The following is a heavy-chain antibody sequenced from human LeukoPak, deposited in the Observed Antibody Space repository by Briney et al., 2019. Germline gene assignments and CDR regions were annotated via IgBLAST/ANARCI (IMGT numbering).Heavy chain of an antibody. V-gene: IGHV3-23*01. CDR3: AKDSRDYNFRTGYYFDN. D-gene: IGHD5-24*01. J-gene: IGHJ4*02. Sequence: GGSLRLSCSASGFTFSNYWMSWVRQTPGEGLEWASAISGSDGSTYYADSVKGRFTISRDNSKNTLDLQMNSLRAEDTAIYYCAKDSRDYNFRTGYYFDNWGQGTLVTVSS. CDR1: GFTFSNYW. CDR2: ISGSDGST.